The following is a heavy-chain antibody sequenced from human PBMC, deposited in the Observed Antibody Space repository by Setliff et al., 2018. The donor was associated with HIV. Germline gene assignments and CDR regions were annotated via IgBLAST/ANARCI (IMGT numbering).Heavy chain of an antibody. V-gene: IGHV3-7*03. Sequence: PGGSLRLSCAASGFTFSSYSMNWVRQAPGKGLEFVANIKEDGSVTNYVDSVKGRFTISRDNAKNSLYLQMNSVRADDTAVYYCARAALRYCTSTSCPRVDAFDIWGQGTMVTVSS. J-gene: IGHJ3*02. CDR1: GFTFSSYS. D-gene: IGHD2-2*01. CDR2: IKEDGSVT. CDR3: ARAALRYCTSTSCPRVDAFDI.